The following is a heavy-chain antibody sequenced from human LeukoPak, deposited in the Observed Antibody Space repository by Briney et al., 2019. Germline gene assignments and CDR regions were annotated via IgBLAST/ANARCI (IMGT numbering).Heavy chain of an antibody. D-gene: IGHD5-12*01. CDR2: ISWSSGNI. V-gene: IGHV3-9*01. CDR1: GVTFDDYA. CDR3: ARDAWRRAFNYGMDV. J-gene: IGHJ6*02. Sequence: GGSLRLSCADSGVTFDDYAMHWVRQAPGKGVEWVAGISWSSGNIDYADSVKGGFIISRDNAENSLHLQMNSLRTEDTALYFCARDAWRRAFNYGMDVWGQGTTVAVSS.